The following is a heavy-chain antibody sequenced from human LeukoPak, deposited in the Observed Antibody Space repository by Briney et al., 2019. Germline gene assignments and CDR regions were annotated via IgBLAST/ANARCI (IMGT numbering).Heavy chain of an antibody. CDR2: INPNSGGT. CDR1: GYTFTGYY. D-gene: IGHD2-15*01. J-gene: IGHJ4*02. V-gene: IGHV1-2*02. CDR3: ARAYLGYCSGGSCYSYLGLDY. Sequence: ASVKVSCKASGYTFTGYYMHWVRQAPGQGLEWMGWINPNSGGTNYAQKFQGRVTMTRDTSISTAYMELSRLRSDDTAVYYCARAYLGYCSGGSCYSYLGLDYWGQGTLVTVSS.